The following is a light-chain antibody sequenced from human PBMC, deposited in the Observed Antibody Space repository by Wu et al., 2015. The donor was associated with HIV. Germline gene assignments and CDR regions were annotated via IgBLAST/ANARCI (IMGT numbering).Light chain of an antibody. J-gene: IGKJ1*01. CDR3: QQVNTFPWT. Sequence: DIVLTQSPSFLSASVGDRVTVTCRASQDISNFLAWYQQKPGTAPKLLIYAASTLQTGVPLRFSGRGSGTDFTLSITSLQPEDSATYFCQQVNTFPWTFGQGTTVEVE. V-gene: IGKV1-9*01. CDR2: AAS. CDR1: QDISNF.